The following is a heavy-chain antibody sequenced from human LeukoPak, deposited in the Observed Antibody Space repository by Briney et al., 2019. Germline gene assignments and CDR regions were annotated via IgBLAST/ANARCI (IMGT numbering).Heavy chain of an antibody. CDR2: ISSSSRTI. V-gene: IGHV3-48*01. Sequence: GGSLRLSCAASGFTFSSYSMNWVRQAPGKGLEWLSYISSSSRTIYYADSVKGRFTISRDNSKNTLYLQMNSLRAEDTAIYYCAKNGDRGAYCTGGTCYPYFYYYMDVWGKGTTVTI. J-gene: IGHJ6*03. CDR3: AKNGDRGAYCTGGTCYPYFYYYMDV. CDR1: GFTFSSYS. D-gene: IGHD2-15*01.